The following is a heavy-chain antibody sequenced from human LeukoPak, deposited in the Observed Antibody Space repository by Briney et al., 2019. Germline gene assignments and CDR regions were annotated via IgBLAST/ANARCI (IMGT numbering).Heavy chain of an antibody. CDR1: GGSISSSSYY. V-gene: IGHV4-39*01. D-gene: IGHD1-1*01. CDR2: IYYSGST. CDR3: ATGPLVXGTYYYXXMDV. J-gene: IGHJ6*03. Sequence: PSETLSLTCTVSGGSISSSSYYWGWIRQPPGKGLEWIGSIYYSGSTYYNPSLKSRVTISVDTSKNQFSLKLSSATAADTAVYXCATGPLVXGTYYYXXMDVWGXGTTVTVSS.